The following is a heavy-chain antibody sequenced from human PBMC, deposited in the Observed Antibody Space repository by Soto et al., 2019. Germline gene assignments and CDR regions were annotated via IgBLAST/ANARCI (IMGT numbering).Heavy chain of an antibody. V-gene: IGHV4-59*01. CDR2: IYYSGST. CDR3: ASSNKGYYYYMDV. Sequence: SETLSLTCTVSGGSISSYYWSWIRQPPGKGLEWIGYIYYSGSTNYNPSLKSRVTISVDTSKNQFSLKLSSVTAADTAVYYCASSNKGYYYYMDVWGKGTTVTVS. D-gene: IGHD4-4*01. J-gene: IGHJ6*03. CDR1: GGSISSYY.